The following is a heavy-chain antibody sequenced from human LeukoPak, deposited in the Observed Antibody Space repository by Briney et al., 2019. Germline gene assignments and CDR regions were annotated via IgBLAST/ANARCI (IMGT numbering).Heavy chain of an antibody. CDR1: GYTLTSYD. CDR2: MNPNSGNT. Sequence: ASVKVSCKASGYTLTSYDIFWVRQATGQGFEWMGWMNPNSGNTGYVQKFQGRVTMTRDTSISTAYMELSSLRSEDTAVYYCARGTPKRYCSGGSCYWFDPWGQGTLVTVSS. V-gene: IGHV1-8*01. D-gene: IGHD2-15*01. CDR3: ARGTPKRYCSGGSCYWFDP. J-gene: IGHJ5*02.